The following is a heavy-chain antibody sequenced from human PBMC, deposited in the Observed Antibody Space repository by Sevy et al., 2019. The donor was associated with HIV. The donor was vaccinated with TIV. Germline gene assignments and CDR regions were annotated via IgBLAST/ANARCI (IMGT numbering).Heavy chain of an antibody. CDR1: GYTVTGYY. Sequence: ASVKVSCKASGYTVTGYYMHWVRQAPGQGLEWMGWTNPNSGGTNYAQKFQGRVTMTRDTSISTAYMELSRLRSDDTAVYYCARVLPYYYDSSGYYFGVAGFDYWGQGTLVTVSS. J-gene: IGHJ4*02. CDR2: TNPNSGGT. D-gene: IGHD3-22*01. CDR3: ARVLPYYYDSSGYYFGVAGFDY. V-gene: IGHV1-2*02.